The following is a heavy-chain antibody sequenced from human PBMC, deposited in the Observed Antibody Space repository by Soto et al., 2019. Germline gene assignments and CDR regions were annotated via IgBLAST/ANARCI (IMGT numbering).Heavy chain of an antibody. CDR3: ARGSGIAGLYCGMDV. CDR1: GGSISSGGYY. Sequence: QVQLQESGPGLVKPSQTLSLTCTVSGGSISSGGYYWTWIRQHPGKGLEWNGYNYYSGSTYHNPSFRRRVNIPIVTPRNPVSRERGPGTASETAVYYCARGSGIAGLYCGMDVWGQGTTVTVSS. J-gene: IGHJ6*02. D-gene: IGHD6-13*01. V-gene: IGHV4-31*03. CDR2: NYYSGST.